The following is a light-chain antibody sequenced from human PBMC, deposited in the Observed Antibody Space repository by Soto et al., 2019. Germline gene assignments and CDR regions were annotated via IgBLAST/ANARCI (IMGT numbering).Light chain of an antibody. CDR2: TAS. V-gene: IGKV1-39*01. Sequence: IPMPPSPSSLSASVGARVPITCRASQSIRRNLNWYQPKPGKAPELLISTASNLQSGVPSRFSGSGSGTDFALTISSLQPEDSAVYYCQQSHSSPLSFGGGTKVEFK. CDR1: QSIRRN. CDR3: QQSHSSPLS. J-gene: IGKJ4*01.